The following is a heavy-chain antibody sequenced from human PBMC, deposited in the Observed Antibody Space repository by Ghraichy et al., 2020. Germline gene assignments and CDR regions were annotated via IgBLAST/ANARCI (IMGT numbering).Heavy chain of an antibody. D-gene: IGHD6-13*01. Sequence: GGSLRLSCAASGFTFSSYAMSWVRQAPGKGLEWVSAISGSGGSTYYADSVKGRFTISRDNSKNTLYLQMNSLRAEDTAVYYCAKGKSSSWYHYYYYGMDVWGQGTTVTVSS. CDR3: AKGKSSSWYHYYYYGMDV. J-gene: IGHJ6*02. CDR1: GFTFSSYA. CDR2: ISGSGGST. V-gene: IGHV3-23*01.